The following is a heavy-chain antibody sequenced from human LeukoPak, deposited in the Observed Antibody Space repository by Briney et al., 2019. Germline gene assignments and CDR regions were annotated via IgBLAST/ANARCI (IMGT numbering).Heavy chain of an antibody. CDR1: GFTFGDYG. CDR2: IRSKVYGGTA. Sequence: GGSLRLSCTTSGFTFGDYGMSWFRQAPGKGLEWVGFIRSKVYGGTAEYAASVKGRFTISRDNAKNSLYLQMNSLRAEDTAIYYCARDFPYTAMFKKAFDIWGQGTMVTVSS. D-gene: IGHD5-18*01. CDR3: ARDFPYTAMFKKAFDI. V-gene: IGHV3-49*03. J-gene: IGHJ3*02.